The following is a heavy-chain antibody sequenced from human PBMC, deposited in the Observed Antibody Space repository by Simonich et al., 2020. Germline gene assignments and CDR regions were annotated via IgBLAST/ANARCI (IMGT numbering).Heavy chain of an antibody. D-gene: IGHD1-26*01. V-gene: IGHV3-13*01. CDR3: ARGGYSGSYNWFDP. J-gene: IGHJ5*02. CDR1: GFTFSSYD. Sequence: EVQLVESGGGLVQPGGSLRLSCAASGFTFSSYDMHWVRQATGKGSGWVSAFGSAGDTYYPGSVKGRFTISRENAKNSLYLQRNSLRAGDTAVYYCARGGYSGSYNWFDPWGQGTLVTVSS. CDR2: FGSAGDT.